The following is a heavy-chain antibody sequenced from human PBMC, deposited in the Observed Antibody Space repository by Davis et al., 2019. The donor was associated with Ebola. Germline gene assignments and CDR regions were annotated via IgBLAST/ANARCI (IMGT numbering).Heavy chain of an antibody. J-gene: IGHJ6*02. CDR3: AARYYYYGMDV. CDR2: ISSSSTTK. Sequence: GGSLRLSCAASGFTFSGSAMHWVRQASGKGLEWVSYISSSSTTKYYADSVKGRFTISRDNSKNTLYLQMNSLRAEDTAVYYSAARYYYYGMDVWGQGTTVTVSS. V-gene: IGHV3-48*01. CDR1: GFTFSGSA.